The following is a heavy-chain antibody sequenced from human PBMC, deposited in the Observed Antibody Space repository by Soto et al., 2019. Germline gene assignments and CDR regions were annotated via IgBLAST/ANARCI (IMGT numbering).Heavy chain of an antibody. CDR1: GGSISSGGYY. CDR3: ARDAHNYDFWSGPPYDAFDI. J-gene: IGHJ3*02. CDR2: IYYSGST. Sequence: SETLSLTCTVSGGSISSGGYYWSWIRQHPGKGLEWIGYIYYSGSTYYNPSLKSRVTISVDTSKNQFSLKLSSVTAADTAVYYFARDAHNYDFWSGPPYDAFDIWGQGTMVTVSS. V-gene: IGHV4-31*03. D-gene: IGHD3-3*01.